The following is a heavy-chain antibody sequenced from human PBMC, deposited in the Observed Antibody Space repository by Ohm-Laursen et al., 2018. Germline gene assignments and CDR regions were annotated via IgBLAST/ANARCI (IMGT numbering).Heavy chain of an antibody. CDR1: GGSISSYY. J-gene: IGHJ5*02. V-gene: IGHV4-59*01. CDR3: ARDRSSSGLDP. D-gene: IGHD6-6*01. Sequence: SETLSLTCTVSGGSISSYYWSWIRQPPGKGLEWIGYIYYSGSTNYNPSLKSRVTISVDMSKNQFSLKLSSVTAADTAVYYCARDRSSSGLDPWGQGTLVTVSS. CDR2: IYYSGST.